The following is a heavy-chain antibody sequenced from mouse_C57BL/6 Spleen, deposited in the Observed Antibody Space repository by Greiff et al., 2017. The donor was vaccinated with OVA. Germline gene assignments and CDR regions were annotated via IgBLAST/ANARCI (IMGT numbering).Heavy chain of an antibody. D-gene: IGHD1-1*01. J-gene: IGHJ1*03. CDR3: ALFYYGSSYWYFDV. V-gene: IGHV1-53*01. Sequence: QVQLQRSGTELVKPGASVKLSCKASGYTFTSYWMHWVKQRPGQGLEWIGNINPSNGGTNYNEKFKSKATLTVDKSSSTAYMQLSSLTSEDSAVYYCALFYYGSSYWYFDVWGTGTTVTVSS. CDR2: INPSNGGT. CDR1: GYTFTSYW.